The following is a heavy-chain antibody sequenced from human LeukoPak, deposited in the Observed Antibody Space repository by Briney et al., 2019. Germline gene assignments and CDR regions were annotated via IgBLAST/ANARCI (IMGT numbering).Heavy chain of an antibody. Sequence: GASVKVSCKASGYTFTNYYMHWVRQAPGQGLEWMGWINPNSGGTNYAQKFQGRVTMTRDTSISTAYMELGRLRSDDTAVYYCARDIVVVPAAMASFDYWGQGTLVTVSS. V-gene: IGHV1-2*02. D-gene: IGHD2-2*01. CDR1: GYTFTNYY. CDR3: ARDIVVVPAAMASFDY. J-gene: IGHJ4*02. CDR2: INPNSGGT.